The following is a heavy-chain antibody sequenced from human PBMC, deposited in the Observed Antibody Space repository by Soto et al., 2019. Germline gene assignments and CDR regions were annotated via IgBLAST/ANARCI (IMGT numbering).Heavy chain of an antibody. V-gene: IGHV3-23*01. CDR1: GFTFTSYA. D-gene: IGHD4-17*01. CDR2: ISPSGGTT. Sequence: EVQLLESGGGLVQPGGSLRLSCAASGFTFTSYAMTWVRQAPGKGLEWVSTISPSGGTTYYLDSMKGRFTISRDNSKNTLYLQMNGLRAEDTAVYFCAKPATPGDYGGVHFDYWGQGTLVTVSS. CDR3: AKPATPGDYGGVHFDY. J-gene: IGHJ4*02.